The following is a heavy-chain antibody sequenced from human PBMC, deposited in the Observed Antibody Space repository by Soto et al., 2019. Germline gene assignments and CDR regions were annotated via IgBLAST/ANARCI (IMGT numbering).Heavy chain of an antibody. CDR1: GGTFSSYT. D-gene: IGHD3-22*01. CDR2: IIPILGIA. Sequence: QVQLVQSGAEVKKPGSSVKVSCKASGGTFSSYTISWVRQAPGQGLEWMGRIIPILGIANYAQKFQGRVTITADKSTSTAYMELSSLRSEDTAVYYCAREGTGYSYGYYYDSSGYYVQGWFDPWGQGTLVTVSS. CDR3: AREGTGYSYGYYYDSSGYYVQGWFDP. J-gene: IGHJ5*02. V-gene: IGHV1-69*08.